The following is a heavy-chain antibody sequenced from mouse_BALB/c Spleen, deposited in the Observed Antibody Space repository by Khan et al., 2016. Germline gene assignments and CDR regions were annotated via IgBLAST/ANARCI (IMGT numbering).Heavy chain of an antibody. CDR2: IYSGDGDT. Sequence: QVQLKQSGAELVRPGSSVKISCKASGYAFSSYWMNWVKQRPGQGLEWIGQIYSGDGDTNYNGKFKGKATLTADKSSSKAYMQLSSLTSGDASFYFCAREGYGYGTFAYWGQGTLVTVSA. V-gene: IGHV1-80*01. CDR1: GYAFSSYW. J-gene: IGHJ3*01. CDR3: AREGYGYGTFAY. D-gene: IGHD2-2*01.